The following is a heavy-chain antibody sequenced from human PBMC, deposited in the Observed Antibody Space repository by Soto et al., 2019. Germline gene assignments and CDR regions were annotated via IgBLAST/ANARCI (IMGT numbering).Heavy chain of an antibody. J-gene: IGHJ4*02. CDR3: CYDSSGYYYLGY. CDR1: GFTFSNAW. V-gene: IGHV3-15*01. D-gene: IGHD3-22*01. Sequence: AGGSLRLSCAASGFTFSNAWMSWVRQAPGKGLEWVGRIKSKTDGGTTDYAAPVKGRFTISRDDSKNTLYLQMNSLKTEDTAVYYRCYDSSGYYYLGYWGQGTLVTVSS. CDR2: IKSKTDGGTT.